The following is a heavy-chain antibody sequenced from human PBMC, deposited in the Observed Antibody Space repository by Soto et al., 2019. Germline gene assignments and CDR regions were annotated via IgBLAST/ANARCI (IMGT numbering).Heavy chain of an antibody. V-gene: IGHV4-34*01. CDR1: GGSFSGYY. Sequence: SATLSLTCAVSGGSFSGYYWSWIRQPPGKGLEWIGEINHSGSTNYNPSLKSRVTISVDTSKNQFSLKLSSVTAADTAVYYCASNYGSGSYYKFDYWGQGTLSPLL. CDR2: INHSGST. J-gene: IGHJ4*02. CDR3: ASNYGSGSYYKFDY. D-gene: IGHD3-10*01.